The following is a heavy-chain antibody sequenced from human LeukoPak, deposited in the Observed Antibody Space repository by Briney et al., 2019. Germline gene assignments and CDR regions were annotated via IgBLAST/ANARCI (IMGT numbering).Heavy chain of an antibody. CDR3: ARDITIFGVIINFDY. J-gene: IGHJ4*02. CDR1: GFTFSTST. CDR2: ISSGSSII. D-gene: IGHD3-3*01. V-gene: IGHV3-48*01. Sequence: GGSLRLSCAASGFTFSTSTMNWVRQAPGKGLEWVSYISSGSSIIYYADSVKGRFTISRDNAKNSLYLQMNSLRAEDTAVYYCARDITIFGVIINFDYWGQGTLVTVSS.